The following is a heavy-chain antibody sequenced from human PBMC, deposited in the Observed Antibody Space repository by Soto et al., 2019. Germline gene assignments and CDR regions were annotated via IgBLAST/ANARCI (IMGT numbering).Heavy chain of an antibody. D-gene: IGHD5-18*01. J-gene: IGHJ6*02. Sequence: ASVKVSCKASGYTFTSHYMHWVRQAPGQGLEWMGIINPSGGSTSYAQKFQGRVTMTRDTSTSTVYMELSSLRSEDTAVYYCARDFQGGYSYGPYYYYYGMDVWGQGTTVTVSS. CDR1: GYTFTSHY. CDR3: ARDFQGGYSYGPYYYYYGMDV. V-gene: IGHV1-46*01. CDR2: INPSGGST.